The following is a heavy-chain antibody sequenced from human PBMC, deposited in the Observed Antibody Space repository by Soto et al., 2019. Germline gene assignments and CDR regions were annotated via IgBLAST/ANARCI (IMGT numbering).Heavy chain of an antibody. CDR2: IYSGGST. CDR1: GFTVSSNY. V-gene: IGHV3-53*01. J-gene: IGHJ6*02. CDR3: ARDKRGSRRYRDYYGMDV. Sequence: GSLRLSCAASGFTVSSNYMSWVRQAPGKGLEWVSVIYSGGSTYYADSVKGRFTISRDNSKNTLYLQMNSLRAEDTAVYYCARDKRGSRRYRDYYGMDVCGQGTSVTVSS. D-gene: IGHD6-13*01.